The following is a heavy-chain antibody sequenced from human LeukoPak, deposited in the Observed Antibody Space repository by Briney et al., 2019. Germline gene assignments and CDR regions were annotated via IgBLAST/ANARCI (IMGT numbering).Heavy chain of an antibody. CDR1: GYTFTSYD. D-gene: IGHD6-19*01. CDR2: MNPNSGNT. CDR3: ASGQWLGHFDY. V-gene: IGHV1-8*01. Sequence: ASVKVSCKASGYTFTSYDINWVRQATGHGLEWMGWMNPNSGNTGYAQKFQGRVTMTRNTYISTASMELSSLRSEDTAVYYCASGQWLGHFDYWGQGTLVTVSS. J-gene: IGHJ4*02.